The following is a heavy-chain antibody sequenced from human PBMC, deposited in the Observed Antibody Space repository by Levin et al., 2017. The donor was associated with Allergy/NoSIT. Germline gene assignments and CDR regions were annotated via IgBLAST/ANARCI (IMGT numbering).Heavy chain of an antibody. CDR3: ARHVKGYCSSINCYTDS. D-gene: IGHD2-2*02. J-gene: IGHJ4*02. CDR2: VYYSGST. V-gene: IGHV4-39*07. CDR1: GGSITSNTYY. Sequence: GSLRLSCTVSGGSITSNTYYWGWIRQPPGKGLEWIGTVYYSGSTYYNPSLKSRVTISVDTSNNQFSLKLSSVTAADTAAYYCARHVKGYCSSINCYTDSWGQGALVTVSS.